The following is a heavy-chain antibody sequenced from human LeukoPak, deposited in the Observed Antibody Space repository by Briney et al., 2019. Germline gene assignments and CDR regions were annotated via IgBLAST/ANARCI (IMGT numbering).Heavy chain of an antibody. CDR3: ARVDSYAPYGMDV. V-gene: IGHV1-69*04. CDR1: GGTFSSYA. D-gene: IGHD5-18*01. CDR2: IIPILGIA. J-gene: IGHJ6*02. Sequence: SVKVSCKASGGTFSSYAISWVRQAPGQGLEWMGRIIPILGIANYAQKFQGRVTITADKSTSTAYMELSSLRSEDTAVYYCARVDSYAPYGMDVWGQGTTVTVSS.